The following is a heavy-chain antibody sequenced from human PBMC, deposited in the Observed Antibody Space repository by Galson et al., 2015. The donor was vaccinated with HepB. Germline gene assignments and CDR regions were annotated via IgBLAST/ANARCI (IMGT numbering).Heavy chain of an antibody. Sequence: SLRLSCAASGFTFSSYAMSWVRQAPGKGLEWVSAISGSGGSTYYADSVKGRFTISRDNSKNTLYLQMNSLRAEDTAVYYCAKDGTRGYYDSSPFDYWGQGTLVTVSS. CDR1: GFTFSSYA. D-gene: IGHD3-22*01. J-gene: IGHJ4*02. V-gene: IGHV3-23*01. CDR2: ISGSGGST. CDR3: AKDGTRGYYDSSPFDY.